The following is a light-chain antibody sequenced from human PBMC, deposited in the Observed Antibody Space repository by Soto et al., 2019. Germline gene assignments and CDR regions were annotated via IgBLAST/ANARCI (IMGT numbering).Light chain of an antibody. CDR2: GAS. CDR3: QRYGSSSPRCT. V-gene: IGKV3-20*01. Sequence: EIVLTQSPGTLSLSPGERATLSCRASQSVSSSYLAWYQQKPGQAPRLLIYGASSRATGSPDRFSGSGSGTSLPLTVSRLEPEDFAVYDCQRYGSSSPRCTFGPGTKVDIK. CDR1: QSVSSSY. J-gene: IGKJ3*01.